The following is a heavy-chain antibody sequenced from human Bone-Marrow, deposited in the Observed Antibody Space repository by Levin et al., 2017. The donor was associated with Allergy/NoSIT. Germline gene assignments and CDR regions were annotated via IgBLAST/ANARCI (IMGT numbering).Heavy chain of an antibody. CDR2: IFHSGST. J-gene: IGHJ4*02. CDR1: GASINSGGYS. V-gene: IGHV4-30-2*01. D-gene: IGHD2-2*01. Sequence: SETLSLTCSVSGASINSGGYSWTWIRQTPGKGLEWIGYIFHSGSTYYNPSLKSRLTISVDRSKNQFSLNLSSVTAAHTAVYYCAGGYCSLTSCPLRYWGQGALVTVSS. CDR3: AGGYCSLTSCPLRY.